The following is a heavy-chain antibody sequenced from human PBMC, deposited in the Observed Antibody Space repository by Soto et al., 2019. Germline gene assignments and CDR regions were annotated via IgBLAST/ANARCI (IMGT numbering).Heavy chain of an antibody. V-gene: IGHV4-39*01. CDR2: IFYSGTT. D-gene: IGHD6-13*01. CDR1: GDSISSRSHY. J-gene: IGHJ4*02. CDR3: ARRPRAAPFDD. Sequence: QLQLQESGPGLVKPSETLSLTCIVSGDSISSRSHYWGWLRQPPRKGLEWIGNIFYSGTTYYNPSLKNRITISVDTSKNQFSLKLSSVTAADTAVYDCARRPRAAPFDDWGQGTLVTVSS.